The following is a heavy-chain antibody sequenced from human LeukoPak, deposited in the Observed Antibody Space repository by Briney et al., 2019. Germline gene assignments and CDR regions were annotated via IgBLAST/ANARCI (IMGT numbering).Heavy chain of an antibody. Sequence: GRSLRLSCAASGFTFSSYGMHWVRQAPGKGLEWVSAISGSGGSTYYADSVKGRFTISRDNSKNTLYLQMNSLRAEDTAVYYCAKSYCSSTSCSWDYYYYGMDVWGQGTTVTVSS. V-gene: IGHV3-23*01. D-gene: IGHD2-2*01. CDR3: AKSYCSSTSCSWDYYYYGMDV. CDR2: ISGSGGST. J-gene: IGHJ6*02. CDR1: GFTFSSYG.